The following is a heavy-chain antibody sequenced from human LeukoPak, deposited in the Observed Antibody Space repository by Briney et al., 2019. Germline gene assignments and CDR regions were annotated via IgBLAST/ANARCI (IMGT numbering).Heavy chain of an antibody. CDR3: AKVGVDYDFWSGYTYYFDY. Sequence: GGSLRLSCAASGFTFSSYAMSWVRQAPGKGLEWVSAISGSGGSTYYADSVKGRFTISRDNSKNTLYLQMNSLRAEDTAAYYCAKVGVDYDFWSGYTYYFDYWGQGTLVTVSS. D-gene: IGHD3-3*01. V-gene: IGHV3-23*01. J-gene: IGHJ4*02. CDR2: ISGSGGST. CDR1: GFTFSSYA.